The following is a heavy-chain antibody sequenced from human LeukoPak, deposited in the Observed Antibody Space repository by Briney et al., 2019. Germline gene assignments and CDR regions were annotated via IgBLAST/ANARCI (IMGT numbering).Heavy chain of an antibody. CDR3: ARAHIAYSNYV. V-gene: IGHV5-51*01. D-gene: IGHD4-11*01. CDR1: GYSFTTYW. J-gene: IGHJ4*02. Sequence: GESLKISCKGSGYSFTTYWIGWVRQVPGKGLEWMGIIYPGDSDVRYSPSFQGQVTILADKSISTAYLQWSSLKASDTAMYYCARAHIAYSNYVWGQGTLVTVSS. CDR2: IYPGDSDV.